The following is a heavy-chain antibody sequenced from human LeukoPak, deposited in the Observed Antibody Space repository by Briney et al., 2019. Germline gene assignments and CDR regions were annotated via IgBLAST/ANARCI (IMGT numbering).Heavy chain of an antibody. J-gene: IGHJ4*02. D-gene: IGHD3-9*01. CDR2: INPSGGST. CDR1: GYTFTSYY. CDR3: ARETYDILTGYLFDY. V-gene: IGHV1-46*01. Sequence: GASVKVSCKASGYTFTSYYMHWVRQAPGQGLEWMGIINPSGGSTSYAQKFQGRVTMTRDTSKSQFSLKLGSVTAADTAVYYCARETYDILTGYLFDYWGQGTLVTVSS.